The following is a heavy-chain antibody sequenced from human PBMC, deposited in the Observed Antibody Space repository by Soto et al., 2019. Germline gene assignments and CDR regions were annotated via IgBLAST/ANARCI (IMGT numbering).Heavy chain of an antibody. CDR3: ARGNDYGGPGIGFCP. CDR2: INSDGSST. Sequence: EVQLVESGGGLVQPGGSLRLSCAASGITFSSYWMHWVRQAPGKGLVWVSRINSDGSSTSYADSVKGRFTISRDNAKNALYMRMNSLSVEDTVVYYCARGNDYGGPGIGFCPWGQGMLVTVSS. V-gene: IGHV3-74*01. J-gene: IGHJ5*02. D-gene: IGHD4-17*01. CDR1: GITFSSYW.